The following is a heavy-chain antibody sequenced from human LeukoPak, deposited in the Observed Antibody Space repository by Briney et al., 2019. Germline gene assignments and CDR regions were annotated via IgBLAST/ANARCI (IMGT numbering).Heavy chain of an antibody. Sequence: ETLSLTCAVYGGSFSGYYWSWIRQPPGKGLEWIGEINHSGSTNYNPSLKSRVTISVDTSKNQFSLKLSSVTAADTAVYYCAIGSGWLEYYFDYWGQGTLVTVSS. CDR1: GGSFSGYY. V-gene: IGHV4-34*01. CDR3: AIGSGWLEYYFDY. CDR2: INHSGST. J-gene: IGHJ4*02. D-gene: IGHD6-19*01.